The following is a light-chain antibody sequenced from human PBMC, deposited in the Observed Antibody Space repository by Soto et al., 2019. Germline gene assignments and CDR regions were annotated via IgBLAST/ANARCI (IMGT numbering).Light chain of an antibody. V-gene: IGKV3-11*01. CDR1: QSVSNY. CDR3: QQYGSSLPIT. J-gene: IGKJ5*01. Sequence: EIVLTQSQATLSLSPGEGATFSCRVSQSVSNYLAWYQQKPGQAPRLLIYDASNRASGIPARFSGSGSGTDFTLTISSLEPEDFAVYYCQQYGSSLPITFGQGTRLEIK. CDR2: DAS.